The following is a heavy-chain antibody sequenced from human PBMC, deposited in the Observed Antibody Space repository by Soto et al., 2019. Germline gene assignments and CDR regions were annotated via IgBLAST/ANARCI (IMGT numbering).Heavy chain of an antibody. J-gene: IGHJ4*02. Sequence: GGSLRLSCAASEFTFSNYAMSWVRQAPGKGLEWVSAISYGGGTTYYADSVKGRFTISRDNSKNTLYLQMNSLRAEDTAVYYCAKNAGYYYDSTGYHFDDWGQGTLVTVSS. CDR2: ISYGGGTT. D-gene: IGHD3-22*01. V-gene: IGHV3-23*01. CDR1: EFTFSNYA. CDR3: AKNAGYYYDSTGYHFDD.